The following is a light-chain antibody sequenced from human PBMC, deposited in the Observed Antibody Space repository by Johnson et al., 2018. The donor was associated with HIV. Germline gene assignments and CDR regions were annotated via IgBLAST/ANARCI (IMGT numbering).Light chain of an antibody. V-gene: IGLV1-51*02. Sequence: QLVLTQPPSVSAAPGQKVTISCSGRSSNIGDHSVSWFQHLPGAAPKLLIYENNKRPSGIPDRFSGSKSGTSATLGITGLQPGDEADYYCGTWDSSLSAGVFGTGTKVTVL. CDR1: SSNIGDHS. CDR2: ENN. CDR3: GTWDSSLSAGV. J-gene: IGLJ1*01.